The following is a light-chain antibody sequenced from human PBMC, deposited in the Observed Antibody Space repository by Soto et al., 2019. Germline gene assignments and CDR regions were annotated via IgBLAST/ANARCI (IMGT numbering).Light chain of an antibody. V-gene: IGKV1-13*02. CDR2: DAS. CDR3: QHFNSFPYT. J-gene: IGKJ2*01. CDR1: QGISSA. Sequence: AIQLTQSPSSLSASVGDRVTITCRASQGISSALTWYQQKAGKAPKLLIYDASSLESGVPSRFSSSGSGTDFTLTISSLQPEDFAAYYCQHFNSFPYTFGQGTKLEIK.